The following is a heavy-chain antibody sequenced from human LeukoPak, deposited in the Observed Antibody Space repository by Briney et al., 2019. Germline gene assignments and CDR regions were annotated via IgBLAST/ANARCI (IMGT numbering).Heavy chain of an antibody. CDR1: GFTFSSYA. CDR3: AKEGDHQYRYCLYYYYHGMDV. D-gene: IGHD5-18*01. CDR2: ISGSGGST. J-gene: IGHJ6*02. V-gene: IGHV3-23*01. Sequence: PGGSLRLSCAASGFTFSSYAMSWVRQAPGEGLEWVSAISGSGGSTYYADSVKGRFTISRDNSKNTLYLQMNSLRAEDTAVYYCAKEGDHQYRYCLYYYYHGMDVWGQGTTVTVSS.